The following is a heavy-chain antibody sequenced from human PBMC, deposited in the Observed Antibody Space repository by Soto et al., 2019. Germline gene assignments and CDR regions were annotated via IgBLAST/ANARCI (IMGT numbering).Heavy chain of an antibody. Sequence: SETLSLTCAVYGGSFSGYYWSWIRQPPGKGLEWIGEINHSGSTNYNPSLKSRVTISVDTSKNQFSLKLSSVTAADTAVYYCARGRRSKLQFFDYWGQGTLVTVSS. CDR1: GGSFSGYY. V-gene: IGHV4-34*01. D-gene: IGHD4-4*01. CDR2: INHSGST. CDR3: ARGRRSKLQFFDY. J-gene: IGHJ4*02.